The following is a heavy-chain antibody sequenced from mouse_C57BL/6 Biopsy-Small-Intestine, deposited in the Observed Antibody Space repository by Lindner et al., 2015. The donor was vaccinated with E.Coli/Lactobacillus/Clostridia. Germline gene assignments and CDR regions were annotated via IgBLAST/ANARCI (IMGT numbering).Heavy chain of an antibody. J-gene: IGHJ2*01. CDR2: VYPNYGTT. CDR1: GYSFTGYF. V-gene: IGHV1-39*01. D-gene: IGHD3-3*01. CDR3: ARGGLGLYYFDY. Sequence: VQLQESGPELVKPGDSVKISCKASGYSFTGYFMNWVMQSNGKSLEWIGVVYPNYGTTSYNQKFKGKATLTVDQSSSTAYMQLNSLTSEDSAVYYCARGGLGLYYFDYWGQGTTLTVSS.